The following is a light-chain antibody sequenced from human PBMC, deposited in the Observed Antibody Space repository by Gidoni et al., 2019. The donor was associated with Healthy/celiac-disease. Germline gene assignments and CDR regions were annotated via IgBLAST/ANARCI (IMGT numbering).Light chain of an antibody. CDR3: QSYDSSSVV. CDR1: RGSIASNY. J-gene: IGLJ2*01. Sequence: NFMLTQPHSVSESPGKTVTISCTRSRGSIASNYVQWYQQRPGSSPTTVIYEDNQRPSGVPDRFSGSIDSSSNSASITISELKTEDEADYYCQSYDSSSVVFGGGTKLTVL. CDR2: EDN. V-gene: IGLV6-57*01.